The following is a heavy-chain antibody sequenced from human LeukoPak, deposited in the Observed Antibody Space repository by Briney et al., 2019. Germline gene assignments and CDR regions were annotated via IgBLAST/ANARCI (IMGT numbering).Heavy chain of an antibody. CDR2: IKQDGSEK. CDR3: ARDQSNMYSSSWQFDY. J-gene: IGHJ4*02. Sequence: GGSLRLSCAASGFTFSSYWMSWVRQAPGKGLEWVANIKQDGSEKYYVDSVKGRFTISRDNAKNSLYLQMNSLRAEDTAVYYCARDQSNMYSSSWQFDYWGQGTLVTVSS. CDR1: GFTFSSYW. D-gene: IGHD6-13*01. V-gene: IGHV3-7*01.